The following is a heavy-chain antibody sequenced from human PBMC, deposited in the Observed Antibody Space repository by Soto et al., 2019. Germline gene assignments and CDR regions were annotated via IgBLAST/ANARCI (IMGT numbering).Heavy chain of an antibody. CDR3: AREGEGGMATIVVY. CDR2: IIPIFGTA. V-gene: IGHV1-69*12. D-gene: IGHD1-26*01. J-gene: IGHJ4*02. CDR1: GGTFSSYA. Sequence: QVQLVQSGAEVKKPGSSVKVSCKASGGTFSSYAISWVRQAPGQGLEWMGGIIPIFGTANYAQKFQGRVTXXAXEXXSTAYMELSSLRSEDTAVYYCAREGEGGMATIVVYWGQGTLVTVSS.